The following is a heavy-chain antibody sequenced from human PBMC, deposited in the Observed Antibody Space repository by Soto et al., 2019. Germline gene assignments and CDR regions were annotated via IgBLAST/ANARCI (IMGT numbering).Heavy chain of an antibody. CDR3: SRDVVAGAKALNY. V-gene: IGHV3-7*01. J-gene: IGHJ4*02. CDR2: IKEDGSEK. Sequence: GGSLRLSCAASGFTFSNYWMTWVRQAPGKGLEWVANIKEDGSEKHYVDSVKGRFTISRDNAKNSLYLQMNSLRVEDTAVYFCSRDVVAGAKALNYWGQGALVTVSS. D-gene: IGHD1-26*01. CDR1: GFTFSNYW.